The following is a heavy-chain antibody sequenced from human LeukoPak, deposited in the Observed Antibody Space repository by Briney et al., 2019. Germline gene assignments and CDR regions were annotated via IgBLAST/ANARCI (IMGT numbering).Heavy chain of an antibody. D-gene: IGHD3-22*01. CDR1: GGSISSYY. J-gene: IGHJ3*02. V-gene: IGHV4-59*05. CDR2: IYYSGST. CDR3: ARGLLRNAFDI. Sequence: PSETLSLTCTVSGGSISSYYWSWIRQPPGKGLEWIGSIYYSGSTYYNPSLKSRVTISVDTSKNQFSLKLSSVTAADTAVYYCARGLLRNAFDIWGQGTMVTVSS.